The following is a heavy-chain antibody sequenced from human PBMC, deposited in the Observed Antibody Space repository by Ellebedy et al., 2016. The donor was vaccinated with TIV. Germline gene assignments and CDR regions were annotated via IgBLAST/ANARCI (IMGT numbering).Heavy chain of an antibody. J-gene: IGHJ4*02. Sequence: PGGSLRLSCAVSGFTFSSYWMSWVRQAPGKGLEWVANIKEDGSEKYYVDSVKGRFTIPRDNAKNSLYLQMNSLRAEDTAVYYCARDHFWVGATFNPDFDFWGQGTLVTVSS. V-gene: IGHV3-7*03. CDR1: GFTFSSYW. D-gene: IGHD1-26*01. CDR3: ARDHFWVGATFNPDFDF. CDR2: IKEDGSEK.